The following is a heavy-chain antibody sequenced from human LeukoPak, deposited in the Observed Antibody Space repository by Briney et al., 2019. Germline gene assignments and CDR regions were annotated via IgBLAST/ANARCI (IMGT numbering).Heavy chain of an antibody. CDR1: GFTFSSYS. J-gene: IGHJ3*02. CDR2: ISSSSSYI. V-gene: IGHV3-21*01. Sequence: GGSLRLPCAASGFTFSSYSMNWVRQAPGKGLEWVSSISSSSSYIYYADSVKGRFTISRDNAKNSLYLQMNSLRAEDTAVYYCARTQLLPDDVLDIWGQGTMVTVSS. D-gene: IGHD2-21*01. CDR3: ARTQLLPDDVLDI.